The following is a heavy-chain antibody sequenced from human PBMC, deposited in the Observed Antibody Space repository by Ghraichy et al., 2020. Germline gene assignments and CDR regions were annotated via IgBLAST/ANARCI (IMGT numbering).Heavy chain of an antibody. J-gene: IGHJ4*02. CDR3: ARTTVTKPFDY. CDR1: GGSISSYY. Sequence: GSLSLTCTVSGGSISSYYWSWIRQPPGKGLEWIGYIYYSGSTNYNPSLKSRVTISVETSKNQFSLKLSSVTAADTAVYYCARTTVTKPFDYWGQGTLVTVSS. V-gene: IGHV4-59*01. D-gene: IGHD4-17*01. CDR2: IYYSGST.